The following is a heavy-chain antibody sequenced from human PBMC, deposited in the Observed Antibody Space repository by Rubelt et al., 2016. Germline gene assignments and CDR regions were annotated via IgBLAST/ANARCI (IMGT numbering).Heavy chain of an antibody. V-gene: IGHV1-18*01. CDR3: AGEEGLTIFGHYGMDV. CDR1: GYTFTSYG. D-gene: IGHD3-3*01. CDR2: ISAYNGNT. Sequence: QVQLVQSGAEVKKPGASVKVSCKASGYTFTSYGISWVRQAPGQGLEWMGWISAYNGNTNYAQKRQGRVTMTTDNSTSKAYMELRSMRSDDTAVYYCAGEEGLTIFGHYGMDVWAKGPRSPSP. J-gene: IGHJ6*02.